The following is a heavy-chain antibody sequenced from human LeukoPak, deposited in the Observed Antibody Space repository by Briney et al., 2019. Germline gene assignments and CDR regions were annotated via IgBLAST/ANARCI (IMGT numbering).Heavy chain of an antibody. D-gene: IGHD2-15*01. V-gene: IGHV1-46*01. CDR2: INPSGGST. CDR1: GYTFTSYY. Sequence: ASVKVSCKASGYTFTSYYMHWVRQAPGQGLEWMGIINPSGGSTSYAQKFQGRVTMTWDTSTSTVYMELSSLRSEDTAVYYCARSSPYCSGGSCFYDYWGQGTLVTVSS. J-gene: IGHJ4*02. CDR3: ARSSPYCSGGSCFYDY.